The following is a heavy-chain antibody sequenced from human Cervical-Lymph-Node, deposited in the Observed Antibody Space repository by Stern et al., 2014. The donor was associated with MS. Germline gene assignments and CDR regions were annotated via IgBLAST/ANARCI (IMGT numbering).Heavy chain of an antibody. CDR3: ARGIVATIHTF. CDR1: GGTFSSYA. J-gene: IGHJ4*02. CDR2: ISPILGTA. D-gene: IGHD5-12*01. Sequence: QVQLVQSGPEVKKPGSSVKVSCKASGGTFSSYAITWVRQAPGQGLEWMGGISPILGTANYAQKFQGRVTITADESTRTAYMELSSLRSEDTAVYYCARGIVATIHTFWGQGTLVTVSS. V-gene: IGHV1-69*01.